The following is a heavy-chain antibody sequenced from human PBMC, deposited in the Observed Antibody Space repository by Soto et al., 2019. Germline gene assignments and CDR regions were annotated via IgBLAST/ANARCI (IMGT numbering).Heavy chain of an antibody. CDR1: GFTFSSYA. D-gene: IGHD2-2*01. CDR3: AKWIPLGYCSSTSCPPY. J-gene: IGHJ4*02. V-gene: IGHV3-23*01. Sequence: GGSLRLSCAASGFTFSSYAMSGVRQAPGKGLEWVSAISVSGGSTYYADSVKGRFTISRDNSKNTLYLQMNSLRAEDTAVYYCAKWIPLGYCSSTSCPPYWGQGTLVTVSS. CDR2: ISVSGGST.